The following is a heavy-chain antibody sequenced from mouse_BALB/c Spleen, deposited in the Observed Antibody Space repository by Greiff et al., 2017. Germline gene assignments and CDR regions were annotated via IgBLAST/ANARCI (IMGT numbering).Heavy chain of an antibody. CDR3: ARGSNCAMDY. V-gene: IGHV1-80*01. CDR2: IYPGDGDT. CDR1: GYAFSSYW. Sequence: QVHVKQSGAELVRPGSSVKISCKASGYAFSSYWMNWVKQRPGQGLEWIGQIYPGDGDTNYNGKFKGKATLTADKSSSTAYMQLSSLTSEDSAVYFCARGSNCAMDYWGQGTSVTVSS. J-gene: IGHJ4*01.